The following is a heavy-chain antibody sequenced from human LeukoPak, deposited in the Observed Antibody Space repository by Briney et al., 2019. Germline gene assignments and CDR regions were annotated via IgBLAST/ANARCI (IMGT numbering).Heavy chain of an antibody. Sequence: GGSLRVSCTGSGFTFGDYAMSWFRQAPERGLEYIGFIRSKVYGGTPEYAASVRGRFTISRDDSKSITYLQMNCLKSEDTAVYYCSREGGSGWAYDYWGQGTVVTVSS. CDR1: GFTFGDYA. J-gene: IGHJ4*02. D-gene: IGHD6-19*01. CDR3: SREGGSGWAYDY. CDR2: IRSKVYGGTP. V-gene: IGHV3-49*03.